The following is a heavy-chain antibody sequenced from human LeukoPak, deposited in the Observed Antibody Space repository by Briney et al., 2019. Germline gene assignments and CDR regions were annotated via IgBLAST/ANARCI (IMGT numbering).Heavy chain of an antibody. CDR1: GGSISSGSYY. CDR2: IYTSGST. D-gene: IGHD2-15*01. Sequence: SQTLSLTCTVSGGSISSGSYYLSWIRQPAGKGLEWIGRIYTSGSTNYNPSLKSRVTISVDTSKNQFSLKLSSVTAADTAVYYCATGLKQDNWFDPWGQGTLVTVSS. CDR3: ATGLKQDNWFDP. V-gene: IGHV4-61*02. J-gene: IGHJ5*02.